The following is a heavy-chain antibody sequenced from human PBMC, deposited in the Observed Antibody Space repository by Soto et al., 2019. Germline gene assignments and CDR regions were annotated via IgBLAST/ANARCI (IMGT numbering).Heavy chain of an antibody. CDR2: IIPIFGTA. Sequence: SVKVSCKASGGTFSSYAISWVRQAPGQGLEWMGGIIPIFGTANYAQKFQGRVTMTEDKSTGTAYMELSSLRSEDTAVYYCADSSPPSYFDYWGQGNLLTISS. D-gene: IGHD2-21*01. CDR1: GGTFSSYA. V-gene: IGHV1-69*06. J-gene: IGHJ4*01. CDR3: ADSSPPSYFDY.